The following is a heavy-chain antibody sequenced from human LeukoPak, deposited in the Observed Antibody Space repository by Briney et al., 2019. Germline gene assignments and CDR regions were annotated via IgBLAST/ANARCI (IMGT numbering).Heavy chain of an antibody. V-gene: IGHV3-33*01. CDR3: ARDADTSGFYWYFDL. Sequence: GSLRPSCTASGFTLSHYGMYWVRQAPGKGLESVALLWADGSKTSYPDSVKGRFTISRDISRNTLYLQMNSLRVEDTALYYCARDADTSGFYWYFDLWGRGTLVTVSS. D-gene: IGHD3-22*01. J-gene: IGHJ2*01. CDR1: GFTLSHYG. CDR2: LWADGSKT.